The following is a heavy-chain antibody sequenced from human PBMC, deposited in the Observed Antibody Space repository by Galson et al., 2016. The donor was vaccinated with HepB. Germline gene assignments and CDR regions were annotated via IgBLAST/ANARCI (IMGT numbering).Heavy chain of an antibody. CDR1: GFTLSSYV. CDR3: VRGRKGAAAAGLLTYYFYYYGMDV. CDR2: ISHDGSNK. Sequence: SLRLSCAASGFTLSSYVMYWVRQAPGKGLEWVAVISHDGSNKYYAGSVKGRFTISRDNAKNTLYLQMNSLRAEDTAVYYCVRGRKGAAAAGLLTYYFYYYGMDVWGQGTTVTVSS. J-gene: IGHJ6*02. V-gene: IGHV3-30-3*01. D-gene: IGHD6-13*01.